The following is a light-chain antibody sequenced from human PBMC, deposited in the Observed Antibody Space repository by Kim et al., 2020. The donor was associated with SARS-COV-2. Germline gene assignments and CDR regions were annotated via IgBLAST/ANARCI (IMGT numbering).Light chain of an antibody. J-gene: IGLJ2*01. Sequence: QSALTQSASVSGSPGQSTTISCTGTKNDVGTYNLVSWYQQHSGKAPRLIIYEVNKRPAGVSDRFSGSKSGNTASLTISGLQAEDEADYYCCSYADTYIVIFGGGTKLTVL. CDR2: EVN. CDR1: KNDVGTYNL. CDR3: CSYADTYIVI. V-gene: IGLV2-23*02.